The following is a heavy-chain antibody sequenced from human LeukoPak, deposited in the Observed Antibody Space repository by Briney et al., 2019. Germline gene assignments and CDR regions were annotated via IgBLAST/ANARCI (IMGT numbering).Heavy chain of an antibody. CDR3: ARRLNWFDP. Sequence: SETLALTCTVSGGSISSNSFHWGWIRQPPGKGLEWIGSIDYSGSTYYNPTLKSRVTISVDTSKNQFSLKLQSVTAADTAVYYCARRLNWFDPWGQGTLVTVSS. D-gene: IGHD3-16*01. J-gene: IGHJ5*02. CDR1: GGSISSNSFH. V-gene: IGHV4-39*01. CDR2: IDYSGST.